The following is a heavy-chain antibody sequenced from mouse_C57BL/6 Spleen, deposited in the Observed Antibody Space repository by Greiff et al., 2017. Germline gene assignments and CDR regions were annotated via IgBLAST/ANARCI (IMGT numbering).Heavy chain of an antibody. J-gene: IGHJ2*01. CDR2: INPNNGGT. V-gene: IGHV1-22*01. D-gene: IGHD2-4*01. CDR3: ARGGYYDYFDY. CDR1: GYTFTDYN. Sequence: EVQLQQSGPELVKPGASVKMSCKASGYTFTDYNMHWVKQSHGKSLEWIGYINPNNGGTSYKQKFKGKATLTVNKSSSTAYMELRSLTSVDSAVYYCARGGYYDYFDYWGQGTTLTVSS.